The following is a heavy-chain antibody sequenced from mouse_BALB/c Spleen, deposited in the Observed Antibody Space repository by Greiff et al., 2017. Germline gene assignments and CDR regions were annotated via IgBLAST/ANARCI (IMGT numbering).Heavy chain of an antibody. CDR3: ARGDGSSFAD. CDR1: GYTFTDYA. J-gene: IGHJ3*01. CDR2: ISTYYGDA. V-gene: IGHV1S137*01. Sequence: VQLQQSGAELVRPGVSVKISCKGSGYTFTDYAMHWVKQSHAKSLEWIGVISTYYGDASYNQKFKGKATMTVDKSSSTAYMELARLTSEDSAIYYCARGDGSSFADWGQGTLVTVSA. D-gene: IGHD1-1*01.